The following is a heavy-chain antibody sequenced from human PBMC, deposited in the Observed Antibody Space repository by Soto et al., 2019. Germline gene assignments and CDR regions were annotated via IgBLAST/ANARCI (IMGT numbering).Heavy chain of an antibody. J-gene: IGHJ3*02. D-gene: IGHD3-22*01. Sequence: ASVKVSCKVSGYPLTELSMHWVRQAPGKGLEWMGGFDPEDGETIYAQKFQGRVTMTEDTSTDTAYMELSSLRSEDTAVYYCATEDPTSSGYYGDAFDIWGQGTMVTVSS. CDR3: ATEDPTSSGYYGDAFDI. V-gene: IGHV1-24*01. CDR1: GYPLTELS. CDR2: FDPEDGET.